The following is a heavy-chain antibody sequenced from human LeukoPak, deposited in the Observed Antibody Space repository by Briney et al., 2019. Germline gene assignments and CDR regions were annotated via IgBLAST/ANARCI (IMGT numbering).Heavy chain of an antibody. D-gene: IGHD5-24*01. CDR2: INPNSGGT. CDR3: ARVGKRWLQFGGYYFGY. V-gene: IGHV1-2*02. Sequence: ASVKVSCKASGYTFTGYYMHWVRQAPGQGREWMGWINPNSGGTNYAQKFQGRVIMTRDTPISTAYMELSRLRSDDTAVYYCARVGKRWLQFGGYYFGYWGQGTLVTVSS. J-gene: IGHJ4*02. CDR1: GYTFTGYY.